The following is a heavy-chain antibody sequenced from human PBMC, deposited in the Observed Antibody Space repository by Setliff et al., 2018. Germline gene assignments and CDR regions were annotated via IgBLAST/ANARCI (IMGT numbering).Heavy chain of an antibody. CDR1: RGTFSSYG. Sequence: ASVKVSCKASRGTFSSYGITWVRQAPGQGLEWMGGIIPIFGTTDYAQKFQGRVTITTDESTSTAYMEMSSLRSEDTAVYYCARERGDIVSTTSYYYYMDVWSKGTTVTVSS. CDR2: IIPIFGTT. J-gene: IGHJ6*03. D-gene: IGHD5-12*01. CDR3: ARERGDIVSTTSYYYYMDV. V-gene: IGHV1-69*05.